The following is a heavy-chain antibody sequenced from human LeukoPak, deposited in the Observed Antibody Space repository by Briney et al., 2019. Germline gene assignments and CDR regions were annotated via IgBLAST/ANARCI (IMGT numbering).Heavy chain of an antibody. D-gene: IGHD2-21*01. J-gene: IGHJ5*02. CDR3: ARGPLFLLANWFDP. CDR1: GYTFTSYG. V-gene: IGHV1-18*01. Sequence: ASVKVSCKASGYTFTSYGISWVRQAPGQGLEWMGWISAYNGNTNYTQKLQGRVTMTTDTSTSTAYMELRSLRSDDTAVYYCARGPLFLLANWFDPWGQGTLVTVSS. CDR2: ISAYNGNT.